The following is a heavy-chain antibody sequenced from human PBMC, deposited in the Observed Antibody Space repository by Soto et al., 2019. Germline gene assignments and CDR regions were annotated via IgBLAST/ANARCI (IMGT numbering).Heavy chain of an antibody. CDR2: ISAYNGNT. Sequence: GASVKVSCKASGYTFTSYGISWVRQAPGQGLEWMGWISAYNGNTNYAQKLQGRVTMTTGTSTSTAYMELRSLRSDDTAVYYCARDSGEQWPQPFDYWGQGTLVTVSS. J-gene: IGHJ4*02. CDR1: GYTFTSYG. CDR3: ARDSGEQWPQPFDY. V-gene: IGHV1-18*01. D-gene: IGHD6-19*01.